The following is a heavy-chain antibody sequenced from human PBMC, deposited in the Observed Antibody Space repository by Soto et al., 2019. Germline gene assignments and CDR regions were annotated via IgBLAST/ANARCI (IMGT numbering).Heavy chain of an antibody. V-gene: IGHV3-30*01. Sequence: DSVKGRFTISRDDSKSTLYLQMNSLRPEDTAVYYCARDKIKGALDYLDSWGQGTLVTVSS. J-gene: IGHJ4*02. CDR3: ARDKIKGALDYLDS. D-gene: IGHD1-26*01.